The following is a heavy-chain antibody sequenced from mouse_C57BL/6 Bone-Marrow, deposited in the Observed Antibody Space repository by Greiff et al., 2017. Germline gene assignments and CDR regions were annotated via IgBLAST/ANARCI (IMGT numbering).Heavy chain of an antibody. J-gene: IGHJ3*01. Sequence: QVQLQQPGAELVKPGASVKLSCKASGYTFTSYWMHWVKQRPGRGLEWIGRIDPNSGGTKYNEKFKSKATLTVDKPSSTAYMQLSSLTSEDSAVYYCAREDYYGSSPRFAYWGQGTLVTVSA. V-gene: IGHV1-72*01. D-gene: IGHD1-1*01. CDR2: IDPNSGGT. CDR3: AREDYYGSSPRFAY. CDR1: GYTFTSYW.